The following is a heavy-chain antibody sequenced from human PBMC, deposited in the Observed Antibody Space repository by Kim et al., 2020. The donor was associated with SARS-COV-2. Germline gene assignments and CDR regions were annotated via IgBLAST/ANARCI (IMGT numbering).Heavy chain of an antibody. CDR2: INHSGST. J-gene: IGHJ4*02. V-gene: IGHV4-34*01. D-gene: IGHD3-10*01. CDR1: GGSFSGYY. CDR3: ARERPLYYYGSGNQLDY. Sequence: SETLSLTCAVYGGSFSGYYWSWIRQPPGKGLEWIGEINHSGSTNYNPSLKSRVTISVDTSKNQFSLKLSSVTAADTAVYYCARERPLYYYGSGNQLDYWGQGTLVTVSS.